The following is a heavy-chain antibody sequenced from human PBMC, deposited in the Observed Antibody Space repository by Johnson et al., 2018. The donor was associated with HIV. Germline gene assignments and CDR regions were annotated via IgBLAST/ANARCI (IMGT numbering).Heavy chain of an antibody. Sequence: QMLLVESGGGLVKPGGSLRLSCAPSGFTFSDYYMSWMRQAPGQGLEWVAVISYDGSNKYYADSVKGRFTISRDNSKNTLYLQMNSLRAEDTAVYYCASQGAPAFDIWGQGTMVTVSS. CDR2: ISYDGSNK. V-gene: IGHV3-30*03. CDR3: ASQGAPAFDI. J-gene: IGHJ3*02. CDR1: GFTFSDYY.